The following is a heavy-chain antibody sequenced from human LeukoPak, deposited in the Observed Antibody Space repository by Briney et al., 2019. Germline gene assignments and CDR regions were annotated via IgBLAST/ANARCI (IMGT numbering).Heavy chain of an antibody. V-gene: IGHV1-3*03. CDR1: GYTFINYA. CDR3: ARERTNWGAFEI. D-gene: IGHD7-27*01. J-gene: IGHJ3*02. CDR2: INGGNGNT. Sequence: ASVKVSCKASGYTFINYAIHWLRQAPGQRLEWMGWINGGNGNTKYSQEFQDRVTITRDISATTAYMELSSLRSDDMAMYYCARERTNWGAFEIWGQGTMVTVSS.